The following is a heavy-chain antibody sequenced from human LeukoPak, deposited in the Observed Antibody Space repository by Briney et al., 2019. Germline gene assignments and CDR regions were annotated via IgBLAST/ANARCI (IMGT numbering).Heavy chain of an antibody. CDR1: GYTFTGYY. D-gene: IGHD4-17*01. CDR2: INPNSGGT. CDR3: ARVPTPYGDLPPFEY. J-gene: IGHJ4*02. V-gene: IGHV1-2*02. Sequence: ASVKVSCKASGYTFTGYYMHWVRQAPGQGLEWMGWINPNSGGTNYAQKFQGRVTMIRDTSISTAYMELSRLRSDDTAVYYCARVPTPYGDLPPFEYWGQGTLVTVSS.